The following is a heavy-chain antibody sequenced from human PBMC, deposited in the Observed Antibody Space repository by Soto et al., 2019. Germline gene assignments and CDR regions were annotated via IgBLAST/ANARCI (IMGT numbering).Heavy chain of an antibody. J-gene: IGHJ4*02. CDR3: AKVLVATITRSGWYYFDY. CDR2: ISGSGGST. D-gene: IGHD5-12*01. V-gene: IGHV3-23*01. CDR1: GFTFSSYA. Sequence: GGSLRLSCAASGFTFSSYAMSWVRQAPGKGLEWVSAISGSGGSTYYADSVKGRFTISRDNSKNTLYLQMNSLRAEDTAVYYCAKVLVATITRSGWYYFDYWGQGTLVTVSS.